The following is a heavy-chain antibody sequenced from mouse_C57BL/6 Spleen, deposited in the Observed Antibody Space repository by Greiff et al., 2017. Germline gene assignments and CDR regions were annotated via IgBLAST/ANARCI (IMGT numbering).Heavy chain of an antibody. CDR3: ARARGSNYVYFAY. Sequence: DVQLVESGGGLVKPGGSLKLSCAASGFTFSDYGMHWVRQAPEKELEWVAYISSGSSTIYYADTVKGRFTISRDNAKHTLFLQMTSLRSEDTAMYYCARARGSNYVYFAYWGQGTTLTVSS. CDR1: GFTFSDYG. D-gene: IGHD2-5*01. V-gene: IGHV5-17*01. J-gene: IGHJ2*01. CDR2: ISSGSSTI.